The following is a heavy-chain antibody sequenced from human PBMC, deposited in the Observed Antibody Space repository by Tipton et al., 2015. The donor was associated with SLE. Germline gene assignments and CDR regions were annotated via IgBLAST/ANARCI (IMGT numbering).Heavy chain of an antibody. CDR3: ATHGGKREDY. D-gene: IGHD4-23*01. V-gene: IGHV3-11*03. CDR2: ISSSNSYT. Sequence: SLRLSCAASGFTFSDYYMSWIRQAPGKGLEWVSYISSSNSYTNYADSVKGRFTISRDNAKNSLYLQMNSLRVEDTAVYYCATHGGKREDYWGQGTLVTVSS. CDR1: GFTFSDYY. J-gene: IGHJ4*02.